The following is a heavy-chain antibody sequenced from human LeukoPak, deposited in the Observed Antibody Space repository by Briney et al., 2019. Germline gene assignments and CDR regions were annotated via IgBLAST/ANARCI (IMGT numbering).Heavy chain of an antibody. CDR1: GGSFSGYY. V-gene: IGHV4-34*01. D-gene: IGHD2-2*01. Sequence: SETLSLTCAVYGGSFSGYYWSWIRQPPGKGLEWIGEINHSGSTNYNPSLKSRVTISVDTSKNQFSLKLSSVTAADTAVYYCARTYQLAFDYWGQGTLVTVSS. CDR2: INHSGST. CDR3: ARTYQLAFDY. J-gene: IGHJ4*02.